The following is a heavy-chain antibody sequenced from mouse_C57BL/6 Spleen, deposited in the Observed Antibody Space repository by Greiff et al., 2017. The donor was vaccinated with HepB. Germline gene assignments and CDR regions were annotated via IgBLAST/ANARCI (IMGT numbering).Heavy chain of an antibody. D-gene: IGHD2-4*01. CDR3: ARHVYDYDVTWFAY. CDR2: ISSGGSYT. Sequence: EVKLVESGGDLVKPGGSLKLSCAASGFTFSSYGMSWVRQTPDKRLEWVATISSGGSYTYYPDSVKGRFTISRDNAKNTLYLQMSSLKSEDTAMYYCARHVYDYDVTWFAYWGQGTLVTVSA. CDR1: GFTFSSYG. J-gene: IGHJ3*01. V-gene: IGHV5-6*01.